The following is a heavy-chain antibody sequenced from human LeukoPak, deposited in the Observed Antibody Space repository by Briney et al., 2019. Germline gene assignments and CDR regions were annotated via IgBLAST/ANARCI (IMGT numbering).Heavy chain of an antibody. CDR3: ARVNYDSSGYYRFDY. CDR2: IIPIFGTA. D-gene: IGHD3-22*01. V-gene: IGHV1-69*05. J-gene: IGHJ4*02. CDR1: GGTFSSYA. Sequence: GASVKVSCKASGGTFSSYAISWVRQAPGQGLEWMGGIIPIFGTANYAQKFQGRVTITTDESTSTAYMELSSLRSEDTAVYYCARVNYDSSGYYRFDYWGQGTLVTVSS.